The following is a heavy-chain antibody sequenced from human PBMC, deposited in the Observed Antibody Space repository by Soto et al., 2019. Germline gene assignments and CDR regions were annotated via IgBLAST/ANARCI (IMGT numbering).Heavy chain of an antibody. CDR3: ASRYGSGNNYAY. Sequence: QVQLVQSGAEVKKPGSSVKVSCKASGGTFRSNAITWVRQAPGQGLEWMGGIMPIFGTRNYAQKFQGRVTIIADESTSTAYMELSSLRSEDTAVYYCASRYGSGNNYAYWGQGTLVTVSS. CDR1: GGTFRSNA. D-gene: IGHD3-10*01. J-gene: IGHJ4*02. CDR2: IMPIFGTR. V-gene: IGHV1-69*01.